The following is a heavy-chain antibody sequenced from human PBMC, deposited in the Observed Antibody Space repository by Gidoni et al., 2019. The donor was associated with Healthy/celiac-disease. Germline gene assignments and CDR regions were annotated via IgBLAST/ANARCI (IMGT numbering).Heavy chain of an antibody. CDR1: GFTFSSYA. CDR3: ASVNTEDSSGWYPMYYFDY. CDR2: ISGSGGST. Sequence: EVQLLESGGGLVQPGGSLSLSCAASGFTFSSYAMSWVRQAPGKGLEWVSAISGSGGSTYYADSVKGRFTISRDNSKNTLYLQMNSLRAEDTAVYYCASVNTEDSSGWYPMYYFDYWGQGTLVTVSS. D-gene: IGHD6-19*01. J-gene: IGHJ4*02. V-gene: IGHV3-23*01.